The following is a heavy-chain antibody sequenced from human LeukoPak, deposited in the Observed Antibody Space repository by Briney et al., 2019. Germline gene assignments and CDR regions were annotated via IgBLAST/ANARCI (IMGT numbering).Heavy chain of an antibody. CDR1: GFTFSSYW. V-gene: IGHV3-74*01. CDR2: INDDGRST. CDR3: AREHYFYYMDG. Sequence: PGGSLRLSCAASGFTFSSYWMHWVRQAPGKGLVGVSRINDDGRSTSYADSVKGRFTISRDNAKNTLYLQMNSLRAEDTAIYYCAREHYFYYMDGWGKGTTVTVSS. J-gene: IGHJ6*03.